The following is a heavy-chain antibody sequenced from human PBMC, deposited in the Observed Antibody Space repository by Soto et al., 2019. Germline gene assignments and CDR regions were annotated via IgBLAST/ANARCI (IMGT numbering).Heavy chain of an antibody. Sequence: PGGSLRLSCAASGFSFSSYGMNWVRQAPGKGLEWVSGISGSGGGTYYADSVKGRFTISRDNSKNTLYLQMNSLRAEDTAVYYCAKDYFFDSSGQGVRTWFAPWGRGTLVTVSS. V-gene: IGHV3-23*01. D-gene: IGHD3-22*01. J-gene: IGHJ5*02. CDR2: ISGSGGGT. CDR1: GFSFSSYG. CDR3: AKDYFFDSSGQGVRTWFAP.